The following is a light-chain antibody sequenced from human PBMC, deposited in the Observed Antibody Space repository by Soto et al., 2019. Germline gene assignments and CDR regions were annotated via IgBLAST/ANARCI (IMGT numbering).Light chain of an antibody. V-gene: IGKV1-39*01. J-gene: IGKJ2*03. CDR2: TAS. CDR3: QQTYSTLNS. CDR1: QSIRTY. Sequence: DIQVTQSPSSLSASVGDRVTITCRASQSIRTYLNWYQQRPGKPPKLLIHTASTLQSGVPSRFGGSGSGTDFTLTISSLQPEDFANYYCQQTYSTLNSFGQGTKLEIK.